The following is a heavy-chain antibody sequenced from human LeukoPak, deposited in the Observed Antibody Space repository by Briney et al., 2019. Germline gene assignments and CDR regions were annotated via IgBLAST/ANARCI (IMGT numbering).Heavy chain of an antibody. D-gene: IGHD1-1*01. Sequence: SETLSLTCTVSGGSISSSSYYWGWIRQPPGKGLEWIGSIYYSGSTYYNPSLKSRVTISVDTSKNQFSLKLSSVTAADTAVYYCARHEELERGYNWSDPWGQGTLVTVSS. CDR1: GGSISSSSYY. J-gene: IGHJ5*02. V-gene: IGHV4-39*01. CDR2: IYYSGST. CDR3: ARHEELERGYNWSDP.